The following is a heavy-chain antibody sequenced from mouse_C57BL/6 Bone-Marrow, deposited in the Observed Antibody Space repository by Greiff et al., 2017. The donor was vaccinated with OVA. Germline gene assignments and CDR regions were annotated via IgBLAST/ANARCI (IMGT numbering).Heavy chain of an antibody. CDR3: TRTPKIYDGYYGRRNLAY. CDR1: GYAFTSYW. CDR2: IYPGNSDT. Sequence: VQLQQSGTVLARPGASVKMSCKTSGYAFTSYWMHWVKQRPGQGLEWIGAIYPGNSDTSYNQKFKGKAKLTAVTSASTAYMELSSLTNEDSAVYYCTRTPKIYDGYYGRRNLAYWGQGTLVTVSA. J-gene: IGHJ3*01. V-gene: IGHV1-5*01. D-gene: IGHD2-3*01.